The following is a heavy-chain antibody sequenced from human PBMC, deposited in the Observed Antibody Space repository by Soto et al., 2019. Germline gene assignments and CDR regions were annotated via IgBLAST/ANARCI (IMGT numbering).Heavy chain of an antibody. D-gene: IGHD4-17*01. CDR1: GGTFSSYA. Sequence: SVKVSCKASGGTFSSYAISWVRQAPGQGLEWMGGIIPIFGTANYAQKFQGRVTITADESTSTAYMELSSLRSEDTAVYYCARTMTTVSPYYYYYGMDVWGQGTTVTVSS. CDR2: IIPIFGTA. J-gene: IGHJ6*02. CDR3: ARTMTTVSPYYYYYGMDV. V-gene: IGHV1-69*13.